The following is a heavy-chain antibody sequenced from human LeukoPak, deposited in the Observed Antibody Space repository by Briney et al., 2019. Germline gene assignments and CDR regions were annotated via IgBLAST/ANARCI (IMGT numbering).Heavy chain of an antibody. V-gene: IGHV3-23*01. CDR1: GVTFSSYA. Sequence: GGSLRLSCAASGVTFSSYAMSWVRQAPGKGLEWVSAISGSGGSTYYADSVKGRFTISRDNSKNTLYLQMTSLRAEDTAVYYCAKDLKGVAPTVTTFDYWGQGTRVTVSS. D-gene: IGHD4-17*01. CDR3: AKDLKGVAPTVTTFDY. J-gene: IGHJ4*02. CDR2: ISGSGGST.